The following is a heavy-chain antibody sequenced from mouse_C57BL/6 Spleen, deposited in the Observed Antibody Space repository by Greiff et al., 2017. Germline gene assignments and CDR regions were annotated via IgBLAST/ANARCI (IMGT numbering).Heavy chain of an antibody. Sequence: VQVVESVPELVKPGASVKISCKASGYAFSSSWMNWVKQRPGKGLEWIGRIYPGDGDTNYNGKFKGKATLTADKSSSTAYMQLSSLTSEDSAVYFCARGKNYGQYYAMDYWGQGTSVTVSS. CDR1: GYAFSSSW. D-gene: IGHD1-1*02. CDR2: IYPGDGDT. CDR3: ARGKNYGQYYAMDY. J-gene: IGHJ4*01. V-gene: IGHV1-82*01.